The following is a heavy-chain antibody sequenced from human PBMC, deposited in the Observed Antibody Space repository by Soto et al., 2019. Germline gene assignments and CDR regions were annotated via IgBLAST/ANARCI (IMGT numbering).Heavy chain of an antibody. Sequence: EVQLVESGGGLVKPGGSLRLSCAASGFTFSTYSMNWVRQAPGKGLEWVSSISSSSSYIYYADSVKGRFTISRDNAKNSLYLQMNSLRAEDTAVYYCARYDSSGYYWPYYYYGMDDWGQGTTVTVSS. J-gene: IGHJ6*02. D-gene: IGHD3-22*01. CDR3: ARYDSSGYYWPYYYYGMDD. CDR1: GFTFSTYS. CDR2: ISSSSSYI. V-gene: IGHV3-21*01.